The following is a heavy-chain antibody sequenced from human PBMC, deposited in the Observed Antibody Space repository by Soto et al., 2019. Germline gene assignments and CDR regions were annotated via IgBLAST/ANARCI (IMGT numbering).Heavy chain of an antibody. J-gene: IGHJ6*03. Sequence: QVQLVESGGGVVQPGRSLRLSCAASGFTFSSYGMHWVRQAPGKGLEWVAVISYDGSNKYYADSVKGRFTISRDNSKNTLYLQMNSLRAEDTAVYYCAKSSVVVVPAANGYYYMDVWGKGTTVTVSS. D-gene: IGHD2-2*01. CDR3: AKSSVVVVPAANGYYYMDV. CDR1: GFTFSSYG. V-gene: IGHV3-30*18. CDR2: ISYDGSNK.